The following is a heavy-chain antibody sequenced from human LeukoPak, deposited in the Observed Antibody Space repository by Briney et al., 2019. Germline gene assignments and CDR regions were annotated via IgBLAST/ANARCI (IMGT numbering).Heavy chain of an antibody. D-gene: IGHD4-23*01. CDR2: IYTSGST. J-gene: IGHJ3*02. CDR1: GGSISRYY. CDR3: ARLKTTVGAFDI. V-gene: IGHV4-4*09. Sequence: SETLSLTCTVSGGSISRYYWSWIRQPPGKGLEWIGYIYTSGSTNYNPSLKSRVTISVDTSKNQFSLKLSSVTAADTAVYYCARLKTTVGAFDIWGQGTMVTVSS.